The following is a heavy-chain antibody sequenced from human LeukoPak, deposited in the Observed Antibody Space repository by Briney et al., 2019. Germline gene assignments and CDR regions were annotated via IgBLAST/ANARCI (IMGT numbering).Heavy chain of an antibody. CDR2: IRYDGSNK. CDR3: AKGDSGSYRYYFDY. Sequence: GGSLRLSCAASGFTFSSYGMHWVRQAPGKGLEWVAFIRYDGSNKYYADSVKGRFTISRDNSKNTLYLQMNSLRAEDTAAYYCAKGDSGSYRYYFDYWGQGTLVTVSS. D-gene: IGHD1-26*01. CDR1: GFTFSSYG. J-gene: IGHJ4*02. V-gene: IGHV3-30*02.